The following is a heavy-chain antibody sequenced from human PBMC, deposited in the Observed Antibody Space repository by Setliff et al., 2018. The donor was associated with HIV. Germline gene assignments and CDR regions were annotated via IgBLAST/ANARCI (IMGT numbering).Heavy chain of an antibody. CDR2: INTDGSST. Sequence: QPGGSLRLSCAASGFTFSSYWMHWVRQAPGKGLVWVSRINTDGSSTSYADSVKGRFTISRDNAKNTLYLQMNSLRAEDTAVYYCATRVVVAATLVEYDYWGQGTLVTVSS. CDR1: GFTFSSYW. CDR3: ATRVVVAATLVEYDY. J-gene: IGHJ4*02. V-gene: IGHV3-74*01. D-gene: IGHD2-15*01.